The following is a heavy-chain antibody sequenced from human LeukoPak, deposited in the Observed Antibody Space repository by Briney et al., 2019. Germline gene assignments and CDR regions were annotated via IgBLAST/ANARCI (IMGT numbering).Heavy chain of an antibody. CDR1: GFTFSSYW. CDR3: ASAYCGGDCYPHYYCGMDV. Sequence: GGSLRLSCVASGFTFSSYWMNWVRQAPGKGLEWVANIKQDGSEIYYVDSVKGRFTISRDNAKNSLYLQMNSLRAEDTAVYYCASAYCGGDCYPHYYCGMDVWGKGTTVTVSS. CDR2: IKQDGSEI. V-gene: IGHV3-7*01. J-gene: IGHJ6*04. D-gene: IGHD2-21*02.